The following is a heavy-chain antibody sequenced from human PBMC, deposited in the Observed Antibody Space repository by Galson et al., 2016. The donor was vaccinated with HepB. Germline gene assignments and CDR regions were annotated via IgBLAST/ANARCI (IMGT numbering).Heavy chain of an antibody. Sequence: SLRLSCAVSGFTVRGYAMHWVRQAPGKGLEWVAVISHDGSNKYYADSVKGRFTISRDISKNTLFLQLNSLRPEDTALYFCAREGYSTGWCYFDYWGQGTLVTVSS. V-gene: IGHV3-30*04. CDR2: ISHDGSNK. J-gene: IGHJ4*02. D-gene: IGHD6-19*01. CDR1: GFTVRGYA. CDR3: AREGYSTGWCYFDY.